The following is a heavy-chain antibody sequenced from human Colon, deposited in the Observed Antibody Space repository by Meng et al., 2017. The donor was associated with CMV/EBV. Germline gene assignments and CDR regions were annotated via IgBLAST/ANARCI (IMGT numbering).Heavy chain of an antibody. CDR3: ARVGTGGRAFDI. Sequence: GESLKISCAASGFTFNTYGMNWVRQAPGKGLEWVAFIRYDESDKYYADSVKGRFTISRDNSKNTLYLQMNSLRAEDTAVYYCARVGTGGRAFDIWGQGTMVTVSS. J-gene: IGHJ3*02. D-gene: IGHD5-18*01. V-gene: IGHV3-30*02. CDR2: IRYDESDK. CDR1: GFTFNTYG.